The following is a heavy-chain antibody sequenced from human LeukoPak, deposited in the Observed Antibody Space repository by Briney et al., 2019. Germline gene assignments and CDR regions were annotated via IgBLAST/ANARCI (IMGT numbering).Heavy chain of an antibody. V-gene: IGHV1-46*01. CDR3: AREPPESYYFDN. Sequence: ALVKVSCKASGYTFSGFYVHWVRQAPGQGLEWMGIIKVSGGRTEYAQKFQGRVTVTRDMSTSTVYMELNNLRSEDTAVYYCAREPPESYYFDNWGQGTLVTVSS. CDR1: GYTFSGFY. CDR2: IKVSGGRT. J-gene: IGHJ4*02.